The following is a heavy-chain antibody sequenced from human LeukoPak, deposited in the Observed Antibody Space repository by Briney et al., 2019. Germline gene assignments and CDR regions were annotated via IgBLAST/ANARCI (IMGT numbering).Heavy chain of an antibody. CDR1: AGSIRSYY. V-gene: IGHV4-59*01. CDR2: IYYSGST. D-gene: IGHD3-10*01. J-gene: IGHJ4*02. Sequence: SETLSLTCTISAGSIRSYYWNWIRQPPGKGLECIGYIYYSGSTNYNPSLRSRVTISIDTSKNQFSLKLNYVTAADTAVYYCARTYYYGSGLDYWGQGTLVTVSS. CDR3: ARTYYYGSGLDY.